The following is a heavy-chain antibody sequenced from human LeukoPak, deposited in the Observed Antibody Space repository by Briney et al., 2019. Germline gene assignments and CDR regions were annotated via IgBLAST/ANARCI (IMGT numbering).Heavy chain of an antibody. D-gene: IGHD5-24*01. CDR2: IKRDGGEE. V-gene: IGHV3-7*04. CDR1: GFTFSSYW. J-gene: IGHJ4*02. CDR3: ARPGDGYNWGRFDY. Sequence: GGSLRLSCAASGFTFSSYWMSWVRQAPGKGLEWVANIKRDGGEEYYVESVKGRFTISRDNAKNSLYLQMSSLRVEDTAVYYCARPGDGYNWGRFDYWGQGGLVTVSS.